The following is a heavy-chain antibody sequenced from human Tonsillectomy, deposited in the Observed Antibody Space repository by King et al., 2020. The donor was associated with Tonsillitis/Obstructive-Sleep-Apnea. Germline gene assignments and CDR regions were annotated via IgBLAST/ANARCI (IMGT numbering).Heavy chain of an antibody. D-gene: IGHD4-23*01. CDR3: ASYLTPGGYFDL. CDR1: GGSFSGYC. J-gene: IGHJ2*01. V-gene: IGHV4-34*01. CDR2: INHSGST. Sequence: VQLQQWGAGLLKPSETLSLTCAVYGGSFSGYCWGWIRQPPGKGLEWIGEINHSGSTNYNPSLESRVTISVDTSKNQFSLKLSSETAADTAVYYCASYLTPGGYFDLWGRGTLVTVSS.